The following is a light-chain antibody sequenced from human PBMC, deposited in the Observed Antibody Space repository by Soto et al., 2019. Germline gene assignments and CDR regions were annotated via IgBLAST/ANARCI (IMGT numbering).Light chain of an antibody. CDR1: QSVSSAS. J-gene: IGKJ2*01. Sequence: EIVLTQSPGSLSLSPGDRATLSCRASQSVSSASLAWYQQRPGQAPRLLIYGASNRATGMPDRFSGSGSGIDFTLTISRLEPEDFAVYYCQLYSGSPMYTFGQGTRLDVK. CDR2: GAS. V-gene: IGKV3-20*01. CDR3: QLYSGSPMYT.